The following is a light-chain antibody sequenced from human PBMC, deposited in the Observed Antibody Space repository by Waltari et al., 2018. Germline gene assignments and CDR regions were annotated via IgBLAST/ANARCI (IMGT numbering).Light chain of an antibody. J-gene: IGLJ2*01. CDR2: EGS. CDR3: CSYAGSSTFEV. CDR1: SRDVGSYNL. V-gene: IGLV2-23*03. Sequence: QSALTQPASVSGSPGQSITISCPGTSRDVGSYNLVSWYQQHPGKAPKLMIYEGSKRPSGVSNRFSGSKSGNTASLGISGLQAEDEADYYCCSYAGSSTFEVFGGGTKLTVL.